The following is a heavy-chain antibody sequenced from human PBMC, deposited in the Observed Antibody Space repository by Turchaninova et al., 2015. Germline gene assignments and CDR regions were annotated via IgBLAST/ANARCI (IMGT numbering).Heavy chain of an antibody. J-gene: IGHJ4*01. CDR3: AADPGLQSFE. CDR1: GFTFINSA. D-gene: IGHD3-16*01. Sequence: QMQLVQSGPEVKKPGTSVKVSCKASGFTFINSALQWVRTARGQRLELMGWSGVGSGKTDYAQKFRGRVTITRDMSTSTAYMELSSLRSDDTAVYYCAADPGLQSFEWGQGTLVTVSS. CDR2: SGVGSGKT. V-gene: IGHV1-58*01.